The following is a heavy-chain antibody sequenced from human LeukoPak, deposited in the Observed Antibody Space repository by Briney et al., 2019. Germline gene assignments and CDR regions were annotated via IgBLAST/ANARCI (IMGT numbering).Heavy chain of an antibody. CDR1: GSTSGNPW. CDR3: TTDETVCSGGSCYRILP. CDR2: IKTKPDGGTT. V-gene: IGHV3-15*01. Sequence: GGSLKRSGPSAGSTSGNPWMSWVGKAPGKGLEWLGGIKTKPDGGTTDYAAPVKGRFTISRDDSKNTLYLQMNSLKTEDTAVYYCTTDETVCSGGSCYRILPWGQGTLVTVSS. D-gene: IGHD2-15*01. J-gene: IGHJ5*02.